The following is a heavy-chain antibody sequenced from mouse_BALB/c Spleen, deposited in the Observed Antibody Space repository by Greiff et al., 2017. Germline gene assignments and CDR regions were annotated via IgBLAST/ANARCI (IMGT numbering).Heavy chain of an antibody. Sequence: EVQLQQSGPGLVKPSQSLSLTCTVTGYSITSDYAWNWIRQFPGNKLEWMGYISYSGSTSYNPSLKSRISITRDTSKNQFFLQLNSVTTEDTATYYCASNLLLLAWFAYWGQGTLVTVSA. CDR1: GYSITSDYA. J-gene: IGHJ3*01. D-gene: IGHD1-1*02. CDR2: ISYSGST. CDR3: ASNLLLLAWFAY. V-gene: IGHV3-2*02.